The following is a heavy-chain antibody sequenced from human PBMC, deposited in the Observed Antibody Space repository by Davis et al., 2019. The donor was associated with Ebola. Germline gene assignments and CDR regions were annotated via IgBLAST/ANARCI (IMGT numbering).Heavy chain of an antibody. V-gene: IGHV3-21*01. J-gene: IGHJ4*02. Sequence: GESLKISCAASGFTFSSNSMNWVRQAPGKGLEWVSTLGTSADTYYADSVKGRFTISRDNSKNTLYLQMNGLRVEDTAVYYCARWVSGLMSSQPIDYWGQGTLVTVSS. D-gene: IGHD2-8*01. CDR2: LGTSADT. CDR3: ARWVSGLMSSQPIDY. CDR1: GFTFSSNS.